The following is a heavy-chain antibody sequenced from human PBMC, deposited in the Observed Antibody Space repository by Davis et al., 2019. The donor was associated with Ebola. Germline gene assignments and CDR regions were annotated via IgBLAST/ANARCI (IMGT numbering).Heavy chain of an antibody. CDR2: IYYSGST. CDR3: ARLRLVVGMDV. V-gene: IGHV4-59*08. Sequence: MPSETLSLTCTVSGGSISSYYWSWIRQPPGKGLEWIGYIYYSGSTYYNPSLKSRVTISIDMSKNQFSLKLSSVTAADTAVYYCARLRLVVGMDVWGQGTTVTVSS. CDR1: GGSISSYY. J-gene: IGHJ6*02. D-gene: IGHD6-19*01.